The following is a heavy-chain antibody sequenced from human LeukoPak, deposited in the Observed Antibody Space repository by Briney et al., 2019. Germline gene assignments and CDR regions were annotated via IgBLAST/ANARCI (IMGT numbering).Heavy chain of an antibody. D-gene: IGHD6-13*01. Sequence: PGGSLRLSCAASGFTFSSYSMNWVRQAPGKGLEWVSYISSSSSTIYYADSVKGRFTISRDNAKNSLYLQMNSLRAEDTAVYYCARDNSGSSSWYGYWGQGTLVTVSS. CDR3: ARDNSGSSSWYGY. CDR2: ISSSSSTI. J-gene: IGHJ4*02. CDR1: GFTFSSYS. V-gene: IGHV3-48*01.